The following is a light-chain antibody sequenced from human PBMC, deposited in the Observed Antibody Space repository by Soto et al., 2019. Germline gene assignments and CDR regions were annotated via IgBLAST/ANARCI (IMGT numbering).Light chain of an antibody. CDR1: QSVSSSY. CDR3: QQCGSSPT. V-gene: IGKV3-20*01. CDR2: GAS. J-gene: IGKJ5*01. Sequence: EIVLTQSPGTLSLSPGERATLSCRASQSVSSSYLAWYQQKPGRAPRLLFYGASNRATGIPDRFSGSGSGTDFTLTISRLEPEDFAVYYCQQCGSSPTFGQGTRREIK.